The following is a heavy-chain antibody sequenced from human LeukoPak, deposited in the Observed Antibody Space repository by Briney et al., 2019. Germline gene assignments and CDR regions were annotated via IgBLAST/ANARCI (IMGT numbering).Heavy chain of an antibody. Sequence: PGGSLRLSCAAPGFMFHDYAIHWVRQAPGKGLEWVSLISGDGGSTFYADSVKGRFTISRDNSKNSLYLQMNSLRSDDTALYYCARESEGNGWYDYWGQGTLVTVSS. CDR1: GFMFHDYA. CDR2: ISGDGGST. V-gene: IGHV3-43*02. D-gene: IGHD6-19*01. J-gene: IGHJ4*02. CDR3: ARESEGNGWYDY.